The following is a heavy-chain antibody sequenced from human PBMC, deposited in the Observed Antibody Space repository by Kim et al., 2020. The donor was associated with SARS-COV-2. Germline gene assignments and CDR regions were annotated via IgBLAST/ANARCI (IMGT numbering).Heavy chain of an antibody. Sequence: GGSLRLSCAASGFTFSSYGMHWVRQAPGKGLEWVAVIWYDGSNKYYADSVKGRFTISRDNSKNTLYLQMNSLRAEDTAVYYCARDLRPYSSGLPDAFDIWGQGTMVTVSS. J-gene: IGHJ3*02. CDR2: IWYDGSNK. CDR1: GFTFSSYG. D-gene: IGHD6-19*01. CDR3: ARDLRPYSSGLPDAFDI. V-gene: IGHV3-33*01.